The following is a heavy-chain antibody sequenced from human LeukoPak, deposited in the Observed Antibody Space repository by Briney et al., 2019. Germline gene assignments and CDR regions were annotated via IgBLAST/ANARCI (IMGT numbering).Heavy chain of an antibody. CDR2: IYTSGST. J-gene: IGHJ4*02. V-gene: IGHV4-4*07. D-gene: IGHD6-19*01. CDR1: GGSISSYY. Sequence: SETLSLTCTVSGGSISSYYWSWIRQPAGKGLEWIGRIYTSGSTNYNPSLKSRVTMSVDTSKNQFSLKLSSVTAADTAVYYCARLGQVSSGWYSSIDYWGQGTLVTVSS. CDR3: ARLGQVSSGWYSSIDY.